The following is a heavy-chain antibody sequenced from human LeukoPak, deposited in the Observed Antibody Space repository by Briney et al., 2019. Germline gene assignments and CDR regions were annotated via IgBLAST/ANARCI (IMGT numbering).Heavy chain of an antibody. CDR2: ISYDGSNK. CDR3: AKFVYYDSSGYSDY. V-gene: IGHV3-30-3*02. CDR1: GFTFSSYA. Sequence: GGSLRLSCAASGFTFSSYAMHWVRQAPGKGLEWVAVISYDGSNKYYADSVKGRFTISRDNSKNTLYLQMNSLRAEDTAVYYCAKFVYYDSSGYSDYWGQGTLVTVSS. J-gene: IGHJ4*02. D-gene: IGHD3-22*01.